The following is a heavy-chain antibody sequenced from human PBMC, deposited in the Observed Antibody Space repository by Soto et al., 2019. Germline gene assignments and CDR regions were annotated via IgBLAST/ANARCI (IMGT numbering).Heavy chain of an antibody. CDR3: ARDWGSGWPFDY. Sequence: SVKVSCKASGGTFSSYAISWVRQAPGQGLEWMGGIIPIFGTANYAQKFQGRVTITADESTSTAYMELSSLRSEDTAVYYCARDWGSGWPFDYWGQGTLVTVSS. V-gene: IGHV1-69*13. CDR1: GGTFSSYA. CDR2: IIPIFGTA. J-gene: IGHJ4*02. D-gene: IGHD6-19*01.